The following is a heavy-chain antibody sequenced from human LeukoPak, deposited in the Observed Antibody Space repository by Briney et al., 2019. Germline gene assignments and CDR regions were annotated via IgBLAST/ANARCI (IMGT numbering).Heavy chain of an antibody. CDR3: ARSHQPSGLVELPAWFDP. D-gene: IGHD6-6*01. V-gene: IGHV1-69*05. CDR1: GYTFTGYY. J-gene: IGHJ5*02. Sequence: AASVKVSCKASGYTFTGYYMHWVRQAPGQGLEWMGGIIPIFGTANYAQKFQGRVTITTDESTSTAYMELSSLRSEDTAVYYCARSHQPSGLVELPAWFDPWGQGTLVTVSS. CDR2: IIPIFGTA.